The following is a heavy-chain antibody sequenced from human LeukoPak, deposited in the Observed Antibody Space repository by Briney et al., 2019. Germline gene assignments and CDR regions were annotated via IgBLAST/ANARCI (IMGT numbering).Heavy chain of an antibody. CDR1: GFTFSDYY. CDR3: ARDRDGDLYFDY. D-gene: IGHD4-17*01. Sequence: GGNLRLSCAASGFTFSDYYMSWIRQAPGKGLKWFSYISSSSSYTNYADSVKGRFTISRDNAKNSLYLQMNSLRAEDTAVYYCARDRDGDLYFDYWGQGTLVTVSS. CDR2: ISSSSSYT. J-gene: IGHJ4*02. V-gene: IGHV3-11*06.